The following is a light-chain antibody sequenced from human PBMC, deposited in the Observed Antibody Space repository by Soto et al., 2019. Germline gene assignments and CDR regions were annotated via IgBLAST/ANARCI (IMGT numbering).Light chain of an antibody. J-gene: IGLJ1*01. V-gene: IGLV2-14*01. CDR1: ISDVGNYNY. CDR2: EVN. CDR3: SAYTTIRSLV. Sequence: QSALAQPASVSGSPGQSITISCTGTISDVGNYNYVSWYQLHPGKGPKLMIYEVNDRPSGVSNRFSGSKSGNTAYLTISGLQAEDEADYYCSAYTTIRSLVFGTGTKVTAL.